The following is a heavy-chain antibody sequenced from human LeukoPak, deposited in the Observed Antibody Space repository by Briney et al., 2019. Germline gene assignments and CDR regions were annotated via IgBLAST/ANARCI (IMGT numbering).Heavy chain of an antibody. CDR1: GFTFSSYD. CDR2: IGTAGDT. D-gene: IGHD6-13*01. CDR3: ASYSSSRRRFDY. J-gene: IGHJ4*02. Sequence: GGSLRLSCAASGFTFSSYDMHWVRQATGKGLEWVSAIGTAGDTYYPGSVKGRFTISRENAKNSLYLQMNSLRAGDTAVYYCASYSSSRRRFDYWGQGTLVTVSS. V-gene: IGHV3-13*01.